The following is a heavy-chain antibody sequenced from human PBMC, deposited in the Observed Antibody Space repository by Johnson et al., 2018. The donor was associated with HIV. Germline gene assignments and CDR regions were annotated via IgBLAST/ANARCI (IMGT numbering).Heavy chain of an antibody. Sequence: VQLVESGGGLVQPGGSLRLSCAASGFTVSSNYMCWVRQAPGKGLEWVSVIYSGGSTYYADSVKGRFTISRDNSKNTLYLQMNSLRAEDTAVYYCARVHSGGAFDIWCQGTMVTVSS. CDR2: IYSGGST. V-gene: IGHV3-66*01. J-gene: IGHJ3*02. CDR1: GFTVSSNY. CDR3: ARVHSGGAFDI.